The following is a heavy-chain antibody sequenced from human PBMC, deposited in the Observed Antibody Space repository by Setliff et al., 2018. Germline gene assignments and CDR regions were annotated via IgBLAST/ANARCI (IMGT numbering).Heavy chain of an antibody. Sequence: SETLSLTCTVSGGSVSSYYWSWIRQPPGKGLEWIGYIYYSGSTNYNSSLKSRVTISVDTSKNQFSLKLSSVTAADTAVYYCARAPYSSSWYPGGFDPWGQGTLVTVSS. V-gene: IGHV4-59*02. D-gene: IGHD6-13*01. J-gene: IGHJ5*02. CDR3: ARAPYSSSWYPGGFDP. CDR2: IYYSGST. CDR1: GGSVSSYY.